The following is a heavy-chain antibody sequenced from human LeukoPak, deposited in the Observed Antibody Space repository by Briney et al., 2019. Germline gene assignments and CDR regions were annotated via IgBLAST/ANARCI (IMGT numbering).Heavy chain of an antibody. J-gene: IGHJ3*02. V-gene: IGHV5-51*01. CDR1: GYSFTSYW. D-gene: IGHD3-22*01. Sequence: GESLKISCKGSGYSFTSYWIGWVRQMPGKGLEWMGIIYPGDSDTRYSPSFQGQVTISADKSISTAYLQWSSLKASDTAMYYCASLHSSGYYEDGASDIWGQGTMVTVSS. CDR3: ASLHSSGYYEDGASDI. CDR2: IYPGDSDT.